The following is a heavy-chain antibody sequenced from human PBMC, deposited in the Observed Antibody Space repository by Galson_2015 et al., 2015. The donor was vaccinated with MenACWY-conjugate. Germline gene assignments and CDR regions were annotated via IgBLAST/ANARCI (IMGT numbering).Heavy chain of an antibody. D-gene: IGHD1-14*01. CDR2: ISTYGGST. Sequence: SLRLSCAGSGFIFSDYDMHWVRQAPGKGPEYVSAISTYGGSTYYADSVKGRFSISRDNSKNMLFLQMGSLRVEDTAVYYCARKDGTTYGYNDYWGQGTLVIVSS. V-gene: IGHV3-64*02. J-gene: IGHJ4*02. CDR1: GFIFSDYD. CDR3: ARKDGTTYGYNDY.